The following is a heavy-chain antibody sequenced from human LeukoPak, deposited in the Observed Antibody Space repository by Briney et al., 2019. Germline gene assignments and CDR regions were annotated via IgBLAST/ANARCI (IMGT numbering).Heavy chain of an antibody. D-gene: IGHD3-10*01. J-gene: IGHJ6*03. V-gene: IGHV1-18*04. Sequence: GASVKVSCKASGYTFTGYYMHWVRQAPGQGLEWMGWISAYNGNTNYAQKLQGRVTMTTDTSTSTAYMELRSLRSDDTAVYYCARDPYGSGSYYVYYYYYMDVWGKGTTVTVSS. CDR3: ARDPYGSGSYYVYYYYYMDV. CDR2: ISAYNGNT. CDR1: GYTFTGYY.